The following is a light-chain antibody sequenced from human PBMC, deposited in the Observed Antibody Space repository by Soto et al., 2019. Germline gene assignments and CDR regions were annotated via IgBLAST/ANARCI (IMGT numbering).Light chain of an antibody. CDR3: QQYNNWPGT. V-gene: IGKV3-15*01. CDR1: QSVSSN. CDR2: GAS. Sequence: EIVMTQSPATLSVSPGERATLSCRASQSVSSNLAWYQQKPGQAPRLLIYGASTRATGIPARFSGSGSGTEFTLTICSLQSEDFAVYYCQQYNNWPGTFGQGTK. J-gene: IGKJ1*01.